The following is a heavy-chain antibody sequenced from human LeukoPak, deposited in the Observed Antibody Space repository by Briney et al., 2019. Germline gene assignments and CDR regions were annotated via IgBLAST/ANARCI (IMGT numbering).Heavy chain of an antibody. CDR2: VYYSGST. V-gene: IGHV4-39*07. CDR3: ARGDGDY. CDR1: GGSISSSNYY. Sequence: PSETLSLTCTVSGGSISSSNYYWGWIRQPPGKGLEWIGSVYYSGSTYYNPSLKSRLTISVDTSKNQFSLKLSSVTAADTAVYYCARGDGDYWGQGTLVTVSS. D-gene: IGHD6-6*01. J-gene: IGHJ4*02.